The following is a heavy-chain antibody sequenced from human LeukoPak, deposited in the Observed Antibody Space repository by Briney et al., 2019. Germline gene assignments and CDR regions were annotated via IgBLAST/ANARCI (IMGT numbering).Heavy chain of an antibody. V-gene: IGHV3-23*01. CDR3: AKGARWELPLDY. CDR2: ISSSGGTT. D-gene: IGHD1-26*01. CDR1: GFTFSTYA. Sequence: PGGSLRLSCAASGFTFSTYAMSWVRQAPGKGLEWVSAISSSGGTTVYADSVKGRFTISRDNSRNTLYLQMNSLRAEDTAVYYCAKGARWELPLDYWGQGTLVTVSS. J-gene: IGHJ4*02.